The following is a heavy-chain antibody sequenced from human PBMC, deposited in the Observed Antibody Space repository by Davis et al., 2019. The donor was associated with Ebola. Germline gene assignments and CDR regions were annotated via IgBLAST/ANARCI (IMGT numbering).Heavy chain of an antibody. CDR3: ARAGFDEVLDY. Sequence: GESLKISCAASGFIFRNYAMHWVRQAPGKGLEWVAVVSHSERERFYADSVKGRFTISRDNSENTLYLQMNSLPADDTSVYYCARAGFDEVLDYWGQGTPVTVSS. D-gene: IGHD3-3*01. J-gene: IGHJ4*02. V-gene: IGHV3-30*04. CDR1: GFIFRNYA. CDR2: VSHSERER.